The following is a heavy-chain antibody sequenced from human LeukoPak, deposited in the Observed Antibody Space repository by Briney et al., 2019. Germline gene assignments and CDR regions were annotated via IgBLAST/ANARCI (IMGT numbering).Heavy chain of an antibody. Sequence: SETLSLTPTVSGGSTSTSSSYRGWIRQPPGKGLEWIGSIYYSGSTYYNPSLKRRVPISVDTSKNQFSLKLSSVTAADTAVYYCARDGRPPVALFDPWGQGTLVTVSS. D-gene: IGHD4-23*01. V-gene: IGHV4-39*07. CDR2: IYYSGST. CDR3: ARDGRPPVALFDP. CDR1: GGSTSTSSSY. J-gene: IGHJ5*02.